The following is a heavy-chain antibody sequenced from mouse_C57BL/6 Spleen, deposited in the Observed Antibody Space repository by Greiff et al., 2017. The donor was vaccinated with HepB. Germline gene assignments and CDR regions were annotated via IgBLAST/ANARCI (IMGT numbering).Heavy chain of an antibody. CDR1: GYTFTGYW. CDR3: ARGAGTSY. J-gene: IGHJ2*01. V-gene: IGHV1-9*01. Sequence: QVQLKQSGAELMKPGASVKLSCKATGYTFTGYWIEWVKQRPGHGLEWIGEILPGSGSTNYTEKFKGKATFTADTSSNTAYMQLSSLTTEDSAIYYGARGAGTSYWGQGTTLTVSS. CDR2: ILPGSGST. D-gene: IGHD4-1*01.